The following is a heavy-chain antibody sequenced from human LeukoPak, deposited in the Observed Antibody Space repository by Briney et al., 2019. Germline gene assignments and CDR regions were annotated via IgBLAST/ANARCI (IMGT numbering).Heavy chain of an antibody. J-gene: IGHJ4*02. CDR1: GYTFTSYG. CDR2: ISAYNGNT. V-gene: IGHV1-18*01. CDR3: ARDDLETEYYFDY. D-gene: IGHD3-3*01. Sequence: GASVKVSCKASGYTFTSYGISWVRQAPGQGLEWMGWISAYNGNTNYAQKFQGRVTITTDESTSTAYMELSSLRSEDTAVYYCARDDLETEYYFDYWGQGTLVTVSS.